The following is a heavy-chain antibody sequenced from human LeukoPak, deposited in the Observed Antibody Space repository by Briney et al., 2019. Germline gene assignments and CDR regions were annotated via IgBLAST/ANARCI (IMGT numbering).Heavy chain of an antibody. Sequence: ASVKVSCKASGYTFTDYYMYWVRQAPGQGLEWMGWINPNSGGIDPAQKFQGRVTMTRDTSISAVYMELSRLRSDDTAVYYCARGHIRDPSFDYWGQGTLVTVSS. J-gene: IGHJ4*02. V-gene: IGHV1-2*02. CDR2: INPNSGGI. CDR3: ARGHIRDPSFDY. D-gene: IGHD2-21*01. CDR1: GYTFTDYY.